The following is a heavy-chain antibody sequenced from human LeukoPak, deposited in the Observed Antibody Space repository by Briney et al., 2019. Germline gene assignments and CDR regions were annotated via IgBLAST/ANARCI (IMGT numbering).Heavy chain of an antibody. CDR2: INSDGSST. V-gene: IGHV3-74*01. J-gene: IGHJ4*02. Sequence: GGPLRLSCAASGFTFSSYWMHWVRQDPGKGLVWVSRINSDGSSTSYADSVKGRFTISRDNAKNTLYLQMNSLRAEDTAVYYCARALAVAGTGGYYWGQGTLVTVSS. CDR1: GFTFSSYW. CDR3: ARALAVAGTGGYY. D-gene: IGHD6-19*01.